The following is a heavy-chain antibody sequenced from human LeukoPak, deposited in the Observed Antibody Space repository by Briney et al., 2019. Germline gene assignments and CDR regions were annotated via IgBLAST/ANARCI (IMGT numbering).Heavy chain of an antibody. D-gene: IGHD3-22*01. CDR2: MYYSGST. CDR3: ARHVSGYDSIDNSYYYYMDV. CDR1: GGSIGSSSYY. J-gene: IGHJ6*03. V-gene: IGHV4-39*01. Sequence: PSETLSLTCTVSGGSIGSSSYYWGWIRRPPGKGLEWIGSMYYSGSTYYNPSLKSRVTISVDTSKNRFSLNLSSVTAADTAVYYCARHVSGYDSIDNSYYYYMDVWGKGTSVTISS.